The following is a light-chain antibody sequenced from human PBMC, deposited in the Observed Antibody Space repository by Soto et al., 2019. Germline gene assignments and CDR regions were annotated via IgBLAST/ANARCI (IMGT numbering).Light chain of an antibody. V-gene: IGLV2-14*01. J-gene: IGLJ1*01. CDR2: AVS. CDR1: SGDIGAYNY. CDR3: SSYTSSSTF. Sequence: QSVLTQPASVSGSPGQSITISCTGISGDIGAYNYVPWYQQHPDKAPKLMIYAVSSRPSGVSNRFSGSKSGNTASLTISGLQSEDEADYYCSSYTSSSTFFGTGTKLTVL.